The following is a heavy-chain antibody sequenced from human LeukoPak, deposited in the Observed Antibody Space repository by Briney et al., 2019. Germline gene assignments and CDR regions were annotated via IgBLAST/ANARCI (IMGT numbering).Heavy chain of an antibody. V-gene: IGHV3-23*01. CDR2: ISGSGGST. J-gene: IGHJ4*02. D-gene: IGHD6-19*01. CDR1: GFTFSSYA. CDR3: AKEGGIAVAGTIPDFDY. Sequence: PGGSLRLSCAASGFTFSSYAMSWVRQAPGKGLEWVSAISGSGGSTYYADSVKGRFTISRDNSKNTLYLQMNSLRAEDTAVYYCAKEGGIAVAGTIPDFDYWGQGTLVTVSS.